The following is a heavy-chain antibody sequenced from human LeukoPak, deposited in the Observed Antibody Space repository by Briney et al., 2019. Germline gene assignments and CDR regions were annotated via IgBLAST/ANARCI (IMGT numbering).Heavy chain of an antibody. D-gene: IGHD6-13*01. V-gene: IGHV1-69*04. CDR1: GGTFSSYA. CDR3: ARPTGYSSSWYYFDY. Sequence: SVKVSCKASGGTFSSYAISWVRQAPGQGLEWMGRIIPILGIANYAQKFQGRVTITADKSTSTAYMELSSLRSEDTAVYYCARPTGYSSSWYYFDYWGQGTLATVSS. J-gene: IGHJ4*02. CDR2: IIPILGIA.